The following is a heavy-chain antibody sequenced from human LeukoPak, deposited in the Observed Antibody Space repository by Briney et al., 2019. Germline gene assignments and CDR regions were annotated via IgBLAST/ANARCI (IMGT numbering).Heavy chain of an antibody. CDR2: IYSSGST. CDR3: ARDEVGEPLWGSYLNWIDP. J-gene: IGHJ5*02. CDR1: GGSIRSSSYY. V-gene: IGHV4-39*07. D-gene: IGHD3-16*02. Sequence: PSETLSLTCTVSGGSIRSSSYYWDWIRQPPGKGLEWIGRIYSSGSTNYNPSLKSRVTISVDTSKNMFSLKLSSVTAADTAVYYCARDEVGEPLWGSYLNWIDPWGQGTLVTVSS.